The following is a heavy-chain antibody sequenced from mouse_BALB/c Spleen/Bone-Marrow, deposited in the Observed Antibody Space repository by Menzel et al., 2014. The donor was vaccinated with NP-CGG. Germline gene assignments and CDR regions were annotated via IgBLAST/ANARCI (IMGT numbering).Heavy chain of an antibody. CDR2: ISTGGSYT. CDR3: ARRGNWDGRDAMDY. D-gene: IGHD4-1*01. J-gene: IGHJ4*01. CDR1: GFTFSSYG. V-gene: IGHV5-6*02. Sequence: EVKVVESGGDLVKPGGSLKLSCAASGFTFSSYGMSWVRQTPGKRLEWVATISTGGSYTNYPDSVKGRFTISRDNAKNTLYLQMSSLKSEDTAMYYCARRGNWDGRDAMDYWGQGTSVTVSS.